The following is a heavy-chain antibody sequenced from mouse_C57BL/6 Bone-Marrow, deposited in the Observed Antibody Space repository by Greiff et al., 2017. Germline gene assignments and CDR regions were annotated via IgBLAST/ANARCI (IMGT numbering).Heavy chain of an antibody. D-gene: IGHD2-1*01. CDR1: GYTFTSYW. CDR2: INPSSGYT. Sequence: QVQLQQSGAELAKPGASVKLSCKASGYTFTSYWMHWVKQRPGQGLEWIGYINPSSGYTKYNQKFKDKATLPADKSSSTAYMQLSSLTYEDSAVYYCARYGKGGYWGQGTTLTVSS. J-gene: IGHJ2*01. CDR3: ARYGKGGY. V-gene: IGHV1-7*01.